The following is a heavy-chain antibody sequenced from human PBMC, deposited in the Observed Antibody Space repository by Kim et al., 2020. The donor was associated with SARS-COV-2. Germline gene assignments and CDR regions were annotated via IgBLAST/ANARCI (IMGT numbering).Heavy chain of an antibody. CDR2: INSSGTT. CDR3: ARAGYYDILTGYDYYYGM. D-gene: IGHD3-9*01. V-gene: IGHV4-34*01. CDR1: GGSFSAYY. Sequence: SETLSLTCAVYGGSFSAYYWSWNRQPPGKGLEWIGDINSSGTTNHNPSLKSRVTISVDTSKTQFSLKLSSVTAADAAVYYCARAGYYDILTGYDYYYGM. J-gene: IGHJ6*01.